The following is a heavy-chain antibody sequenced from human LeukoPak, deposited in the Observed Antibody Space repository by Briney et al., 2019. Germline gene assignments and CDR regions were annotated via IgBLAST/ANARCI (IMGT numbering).Heavy chain of an antibody. V-gene: IGHV1-18*01. CDR3: ARDIVVVPAAVAPNFDY. D-gene: IGHD2-2*01. J-gene: IGHJ4*02. Sequence: ASVKVSCKASGYTFTSYVISWVRQAPGQGLEWMGWISAYNGNTNYAQKLQGRVTMTTDTSTSTAYMELRSLRSDDTAVYYCARDIVVVPAAVAPNFDYWGQGTLVTVSS. CDR1: GYTFTSYV. CDR2: ISAYNGNT.